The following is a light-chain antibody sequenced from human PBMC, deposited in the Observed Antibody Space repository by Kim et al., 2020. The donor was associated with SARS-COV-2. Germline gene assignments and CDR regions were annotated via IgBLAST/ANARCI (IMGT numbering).Light chain of an antibody. J-gene: IGKJ4*01. CDR3: QQYNNWPLT. CDR1: QSANSN. Sequence: EIVMTQSPATLSVSPGERATLSCRASQSANSNLAWYQQKPSQAPRLLIYGASSRATGIPARFSGSGSGTEFTLTISSLQSEDFAVYYCQQYNNWPLTFGGGTKVEIK. CDR2: GAS. V-gene: IGKV3-15*01.